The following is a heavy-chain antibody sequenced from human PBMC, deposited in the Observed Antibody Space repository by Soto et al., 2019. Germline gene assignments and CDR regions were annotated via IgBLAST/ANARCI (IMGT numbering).Heavy chain of an antibody. J-gene: IGHJ4*02. V-gene: IGHV3-30*03. CDR3: ARDLYSYGYHGY. CDR2: MSYDGSRK. D-gene: IGHD5-18*01. CDR1: GFIFGAYG. Sequence: GVSLRLSCLASGFIFGAYGMHWVRQAPGKGLEWVAVMSYDGSRKYYADSVKGRFTISRDNSKNTLSLEMNSLRTEDTAVYYCARDLYSYGYHGYWGQGTRVTVSS.